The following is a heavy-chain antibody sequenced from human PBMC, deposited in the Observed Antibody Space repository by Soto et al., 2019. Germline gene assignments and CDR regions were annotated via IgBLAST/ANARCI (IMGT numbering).Heavy chain of an antibody. CDR2: ISGSGGST. D-gene: IGHD3-10*02. CDR1: GFTFGSYA. V-gene: IGHV3-23*04. CDR3: AKDDYVRTVFDY. J-gene: IGHJ4*02. Sequence: EVQLVESGGGLVQPGGSLRLSCAVSGFTFGSYAMSWVRQAPGKGLEWVSAISGSGGSTYYADSVKGRFTISRDNSKNTLYLQMNSLRAEDTAVYYCAKDDYVRTVFDYWGQGTLVTVSS.